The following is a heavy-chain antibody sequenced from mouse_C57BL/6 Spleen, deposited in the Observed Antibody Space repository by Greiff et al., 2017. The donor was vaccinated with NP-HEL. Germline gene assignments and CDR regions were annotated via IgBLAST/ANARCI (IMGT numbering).Heavy chain of an antibody. J-gene: IGHJ4*01. CDR3: ARGGDLMDY. CDR2: ISYDGSN. V-gene: IGHV3-6*01. CDR1: GYSITSGYY. Sequence: DVQLQESGPGLVKPSQSLSLTCSVTGYSITSGYYWNWIRQFPGNKLEWMGYISYDGSNNYNPSLKNRISITRDTSKNQFFLKLNSVTTEDTATYYCARGGDLMDYWGQGTSVTVSS.